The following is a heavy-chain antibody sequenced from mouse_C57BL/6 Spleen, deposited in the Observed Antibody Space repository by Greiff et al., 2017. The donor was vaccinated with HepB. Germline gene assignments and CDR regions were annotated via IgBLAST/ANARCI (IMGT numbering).Heavy chain of an antibody. V-gene: IGHV1-66*01. D-gene: IGHD1-1*02. CDR1: GYSFTSYY. J-gene: IGHJ2*01. CDR3: ARSGLWGDY. Sequence: VQLVESGPELVKPGASVKISCKASGYSFTSYYIHWVKQRPGQGLEWIGWIYPGSGNTKYNEKFKGKATLTADTSSSTAYMQLSSLTSEDSAVYYCARSGLWGDYWGQGTTLTVSS. CDR2: IYPGSGNT.